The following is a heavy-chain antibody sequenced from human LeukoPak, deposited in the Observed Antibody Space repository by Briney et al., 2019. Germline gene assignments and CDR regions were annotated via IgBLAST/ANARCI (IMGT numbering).Heavy chain of an antibody. D-gene: IGHD5-24*01. CDR3: ARGSDGYNYDAFDI. J-gene: IGHJ3*02. Sequence: GASVKVSCKASGGTFSSDSISWVRQAPGQGLDWMGGIIPIFGTANYAQKFQGRVTITTDESTSTAYMELSSLRSEDTAVYYCARGSDGYNYDAFDIWGQGTMVTVSS. CDR2: IIPIFGTA. CDR1: GGTFSSDS. V-gene: IGHV1-69*05.